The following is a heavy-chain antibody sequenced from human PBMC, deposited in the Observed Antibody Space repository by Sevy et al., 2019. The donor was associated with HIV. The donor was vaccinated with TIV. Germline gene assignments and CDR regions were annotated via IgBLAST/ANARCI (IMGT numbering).Heavy chain of an antibody. D-gene: IGHD1-26*01. Sequence: ASVKVSCKASGYTFTNYYIYWVRQAPGQGLEWMGIIDPSGDSTTYAQKFQGRVTVTTDTSTGTVYMELSSLRSDDTAVYFCAIDRDLSGSYLEYFYYAMDVWGQGTTVTVSS. V-gene: IGHV1-46*01. J-gene: IGHJ6*02. CDR1: GYTFTNYY. CDR2: IDPSGDST. CDR3: AIDRDLSGSYLEYFYYAMDV.